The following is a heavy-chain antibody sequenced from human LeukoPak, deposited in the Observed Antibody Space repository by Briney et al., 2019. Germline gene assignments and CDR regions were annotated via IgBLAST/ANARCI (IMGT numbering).Heavy chain of an antibody. V-gene: IGHV3-48*03. CDR3: AELGITMIGGV. CDR2: ISSSGSTI. Sequence: GGPLRLSCAASGFTFSIYWMNWVRQAPGKGLEWVSYISSSGSTIYYADSVKGRFAISRDNAKNSLYLQMNSLRAEDTAVYYCAELGITMIGGVWGKGTTVTISS. D-gene: IGHD3-10*02. J-gene: IGHJ6*04. CDR1: GFTFSIYW.